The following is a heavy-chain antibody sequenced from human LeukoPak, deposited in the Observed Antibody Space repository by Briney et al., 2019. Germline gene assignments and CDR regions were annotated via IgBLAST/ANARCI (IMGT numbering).Heavy chain of an antibody. CDR2: IYPGDSDT. CDR1: GYSFTTYW. J-gene: IGHJ4*02. D-gene: IGHD1-1*01. CDR3: ARRLTTEETFDF. Sequence: GESLKSLTKGSGYSFTTYWICWVRQMPGKGLEWMGIIYPGDSDTRYSPSFQGQITISADKSINTAYLQWNSLRASDTAMYYCARRLTTEETFDFWGQGTLVTVSS. V-gene: IGHV5-51*01.